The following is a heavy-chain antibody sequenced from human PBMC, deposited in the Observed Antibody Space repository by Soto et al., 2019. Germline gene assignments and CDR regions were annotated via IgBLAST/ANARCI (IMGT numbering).Heavy chain of an antibody. Sequence: SETLSLTCTVSGGSISSYYWSWIRQPPGKGLEWIGYIYYSGSTNYNPSLKSRVTISVDTSKNQFSLKLSSVTAADTAVYYCARVLGSWDANYGDSMYYYYYGMDVWGQGTTVTVSS. D-gene: IGHD4-17*01. CDR3: ARVLGSWDANYGDSMYYYYYGMDV. J-gene: IGHJ6*02. CDR2: IYYSGST. V-gene: IGHV4-59*01. CDR1: GGSISSYY.